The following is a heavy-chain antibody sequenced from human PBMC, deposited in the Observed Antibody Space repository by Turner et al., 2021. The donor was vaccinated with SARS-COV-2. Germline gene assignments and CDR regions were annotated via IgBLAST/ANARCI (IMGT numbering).Heavy chain of an antibody. Sequence: LVESGGGLVQPGGSLTRYCAASGFTFSSYWMNWVRQATGKGLECVANIKQDGSEKYYVDSEKGRFTISRANAKNSLYLQMNSLRAEDTAVYYCAREESGSFGAYGMAVWGQGTTVTVSS. CDR2: IKQDGSEK. V-gene: IGHV3-7*03. J-gene: IGHJ6*02. CDR3: AREESGSFGAYGMAV. CDR1: GFTFSSYW. D-gene: IGHD2-15*01.